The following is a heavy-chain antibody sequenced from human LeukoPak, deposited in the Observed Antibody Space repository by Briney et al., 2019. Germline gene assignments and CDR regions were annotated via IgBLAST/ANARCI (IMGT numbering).Heavy chain of an antibody. CDR3: ARSGGGLYYDILTGWPTNGFDP. V-gene: IGHV4-39*01. CDR2: IYYSGST. J-gene: IGHJ5*02. D-gene: IGHD3-9*01. CDR1: GGSISSSSYY. Sequence: SETLSLTCTVSGGSISSSSYYWCWIRQPPGKGLEWIGSIYYSGSTYYNPSLKSRVTISVDTSKNQFSLKLSSVTAADTAVYYCARSGGGLYYDILTGWPTNGFDPWGQGTLVTVSS.